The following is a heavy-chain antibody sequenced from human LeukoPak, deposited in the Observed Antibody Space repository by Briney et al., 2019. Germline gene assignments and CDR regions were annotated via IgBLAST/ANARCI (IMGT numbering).Heavy chain of an antibody. V-gene: IGHV3-23*01. J-gene: IGHJ4*02. Sequence: GGSLRLSCAASGFTFSSYAMSWVRQAPGKGLEWVSTISGSGGSTYYADSVKGRFTISRDNSKNTLYLQMNSLRAEDTAVYYCLNHYDSSGFYPYFDYWGQGTLVTVSS. CDR2: ISGSGGST. CDR3: LNHYDSSGFYPYFDY. CDR1: GFTFSSYA. D-gene: IGHD3-22*01.